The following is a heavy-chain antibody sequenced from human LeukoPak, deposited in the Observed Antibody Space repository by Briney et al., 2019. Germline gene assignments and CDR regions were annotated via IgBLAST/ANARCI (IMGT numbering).Heavy chain of an antibody. CDR3: ARANGDPFYYYYYGMDV. V-gene: IGHV1-2*02. D-gene: IGHD4-17*01. CDR1: GYTFTGYY. J-gene: IGHJ6*02. Sequence: ASVKVSCKASGYTFTGYYIHWVRQAPGQGLEWMGWINPNSGGTNYAQKFQGRVTMTRDTSISTAYMELSRLRSDDTAVYYCARANGDPFYYYYYGMDVWGQGTTVTVSS. CDR2: INPNSGGT.